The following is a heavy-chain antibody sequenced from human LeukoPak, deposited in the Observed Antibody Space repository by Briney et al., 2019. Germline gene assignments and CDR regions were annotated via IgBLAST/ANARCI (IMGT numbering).Heavy chain of an antibody. CDR2: INRSGST. J-gene: IGHJ4*02. CDR3: ARGGFYCGDDCYVDY. Sequence: SETLSLTCAVYDGSLSYYYWSWIRQPPEKGLEWIGEINRSGSTNYNPSLKSRVSISVDTSKNQLSLKLSSVTAADTAVYYCARGGFYCGDDCYVDYWGQGTLVTVSS. D-gene: IGHD2-21*02. V-gene: IGHV4-34*01. CDR1: DGSLSYYY.